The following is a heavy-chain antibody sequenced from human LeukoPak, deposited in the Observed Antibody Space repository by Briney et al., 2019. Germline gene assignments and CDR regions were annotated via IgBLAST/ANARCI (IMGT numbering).Heavy chain of an antibody. CDR2: IKQDGSEK. J-gene: IGHJ4*02. Sequence: GGSLRLSCAASGFTFSSYWMSWVRQAPGKGLEWVANIKQDGSEKYYVDSVKGRFTISRDNAKNSLYLQMNSLRAEDTALYYCARVRSPRYFDYWGQGTLVTVSS. V-gene: IGHV3-7*01. CDR3: ARVRSPRYFDY. CDR1: GFTFSSYW.